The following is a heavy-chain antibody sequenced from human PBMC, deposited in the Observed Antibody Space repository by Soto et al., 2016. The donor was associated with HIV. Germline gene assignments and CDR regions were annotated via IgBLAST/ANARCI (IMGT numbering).Heavy chain of an antibody. D-gene: IGHD4-17*01. CDR3: ARVGDTDDY. CDR2: ISSSSSYI. V-gene: IGHV3-21*01. CDR1: GFTFSTYS. Sequence: EVQLVESGGGLVKPGGSLRLSCAASGFTFSTYSMNWVRQAPGKGLEWVSSISSSSSYIYYGDSVKGRFTISRDNAKNSLYLQMNSLRAEDTAVYYCARVGDTDDYWGQGTLVTVSS. J-gene: IGHJ4*02.